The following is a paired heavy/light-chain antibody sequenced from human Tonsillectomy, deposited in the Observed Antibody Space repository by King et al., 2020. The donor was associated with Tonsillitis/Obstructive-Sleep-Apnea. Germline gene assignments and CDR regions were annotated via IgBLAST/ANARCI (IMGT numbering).Heavy chain of an antibody. D-gene: IGHD1-1*01. CDR1: GFSLSNARMG. J-gene: IGHJ4*02. V-gene: IGHV2-26*01. CDR2: IFSNVDK. CDR3: ARAEMSTISAFSLDS. Sequence: QVTLKESGPVLVKPTETLTLTCTVSGFSLSNARMGVNWIRQPPGKALEWLAYIFSNVDKSYSPSLQSRLTISKDASKSQVVLTMTNMDPVDTATYYCARAEMSTISAFSLDSWGQGILVTVSS.
Light chain of an antibody. V-gene: IGKV1-39*01. J-gene: IGKJ4*01. CDR3: QQSFSIPS. CDR2: AAS. Sequence: DVQMTQSPSSLSASVGDRVTITCRASQSINTYLNWYQQKPGKAPNLLISAASNLHSGVPSRFSGSGSGTDFTLTISNLQPEDFAAYYCQQSFSIPSFGGGTKVEMK. CDR1: QSINTY.